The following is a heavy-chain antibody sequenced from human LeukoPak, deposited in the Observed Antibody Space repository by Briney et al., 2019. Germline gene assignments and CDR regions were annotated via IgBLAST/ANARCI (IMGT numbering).Heavy chain of an antibody. Sequence: SETLSLTCTVSGGSISSYYCSWIRQPPGKRLEWIGYSYYTGSTSYNPSLKSRVTISVDSSKNQVPLKLTSVTAADTAVYYCARRGGKSAELNWFDPWGQGTLVTVSS. CDR2: SYYTGST. D-gene: IGHD3-16*01. J-gene: IGHJ5*02. V-gene: IGHV4-59*08. CDR1: GGSISSYY. CDR3: ARRGGKSAELNWFDP.